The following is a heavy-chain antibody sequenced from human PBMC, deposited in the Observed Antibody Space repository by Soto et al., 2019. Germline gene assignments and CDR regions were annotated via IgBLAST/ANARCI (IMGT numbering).Heavy chain of an antibody. J-gene: IGHJ4*02. CDR2: IFHGGGT. CDR3: ARPHYDSNTFYSFFDY. CDR1: GESFSGYY. D-gene: IGHD3-22*01. Sequence: QVQLQQWGAGLLKPSETLCLTCAVSGESFSGYYWSWIRQPPGKGLEWIGQIFHGGGTNYSPSLKSRVTISVDTSKNQFSLELSSVTAADTAVYYCARPHYDSNTFYSFFDYWGQGTLVTVSS. V-gene: IGHV4-34*12.